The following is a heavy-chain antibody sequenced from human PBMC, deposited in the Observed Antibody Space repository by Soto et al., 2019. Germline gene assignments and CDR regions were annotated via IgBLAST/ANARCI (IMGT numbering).Heavy chain of an antibody. CDR1: GYTFTGYY. D-gene: IGHD4-4*01. CDR2: INPNSGGT. J-gene: IGHJ6*02. CDR3: ARDTLDYSNYSLYGMDV. V-gene: IGHV1-2*02. Sequence: ASVKVSCKASGYTFTGYYMHWVRQAPGQGLEWMGWINPNSGGTNYAQKFQGRVTMTRDTSISTAYMELSRLRSDDTAVYYCARDTLDYSNYSLYGMDVWGQGTRVTVSS.